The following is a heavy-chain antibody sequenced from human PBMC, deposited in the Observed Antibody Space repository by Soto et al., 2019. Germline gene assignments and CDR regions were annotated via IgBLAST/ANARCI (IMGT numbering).Heavy chain of an antibody. V-gene: IGHV3-30-3*01. CDR2: ISYDGSNK. CDR1: GFTFSSYA. J-gene: IGHJ4*02. Sequence: GGSLRLSCAASGFTFSSYAMHWVRQAPGKGLEWVAVISYDGSNKYYADSVKGRFTISRDNSKNTLYLQMNSLRAEDTAVYYCARDLHLMVRGVIQVAYDYWGQGTLVTVSS. D-gene: IGHD3-10*01. CDR3: ARDLHLMVRGVIQVAYDY.